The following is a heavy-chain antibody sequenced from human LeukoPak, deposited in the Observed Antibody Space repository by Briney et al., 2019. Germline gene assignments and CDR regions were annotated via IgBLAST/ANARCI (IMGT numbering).Heavy chain of an antibody. V-gene: IGHV3-7*01. J-gene: IGHJ4*02. CDR2: IKEDGSEK. CDR1: GFTFSSYW. CDR3: ARVAWPYQFDH. D-gene: IGHD2-2*01. Sequence: GGSLRLSCAASGFTFSSYWMYWVRQAPGKGLLWVSNIKEDGSEKYYVDSVKGRFTISRDNAKKSLYLQMNSLRAEDTAVYYCARVAWPYQFDHRGQGTLVTVSS.